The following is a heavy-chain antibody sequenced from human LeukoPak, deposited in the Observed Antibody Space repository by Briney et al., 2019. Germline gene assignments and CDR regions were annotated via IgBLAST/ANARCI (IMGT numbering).Heavy chain of an antibody. V-gene: IGHV1-18*01. D-gene: IGHD3-10*01. J-gene: IGHJ4*02. CDR3: ASLYGSGSPFDY. Sequence: GSVKVSCKASGYTFTSYGISWVRQAPGQGLEWMGWIRAYNGNTNYAQKLQGRVTMTTDTSTTTAYMELRSLRSDDPAVYYCASLYGSGSPFDYWGQGTLVTVSS. CDR1: GYTFTSYG. CDR2: IRAYNGNT.